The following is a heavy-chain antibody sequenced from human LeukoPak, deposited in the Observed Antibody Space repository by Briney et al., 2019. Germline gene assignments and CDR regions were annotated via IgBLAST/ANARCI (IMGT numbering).Heavy chain of an antibody. CDR1: GFTFSSYA. Sequence: VQPGGSLRLSCAASGFTFSSYAMSWVRQAPGKGLEWVSAISGSGGSTYYADSVKGRFTISRDNSKNTLYLQMNSLRAEDTAVYYCAKWGSLWFGEFGIFDYWGQGTLVTVSS. CDR2: ISGSGGST. V-gene: IGHV3-23*01. J-gene: IGHJ4*02. D-gene: IGHD3-10*01. CDR3: AKWGSLWFGEFGIFDY.